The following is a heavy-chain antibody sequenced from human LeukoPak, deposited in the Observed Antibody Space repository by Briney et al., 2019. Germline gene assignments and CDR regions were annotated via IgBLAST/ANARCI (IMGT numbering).Heavy chain of an antibody. J-gene: IGHJ6*03. CDR1: GYTFTSYG. CDR2: IIPIFGTA. Sequence: SVKVSCKASGYTFTSYGISWVRQAPGQGLEWMGGIIPIFGTANYAQKFQGRVTITADESTSTAYMELSSLRSEDTAVYYCAYGDDSSGYYPRTDYYYYMDVWGKGTTVTISS. CDR3: AYGDDSSGYYPRTDYYYYMDV. V-gene: IGHV1-69*13. D-gene: IGHD3-22*01.